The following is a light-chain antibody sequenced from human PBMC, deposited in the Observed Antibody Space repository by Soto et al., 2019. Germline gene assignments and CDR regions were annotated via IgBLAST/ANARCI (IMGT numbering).Light chain of an antibody. Sequence: QSALAQPASVSGSPGQSISISCTGTSGDIGTYNLVSWYQQHPGEVPKVLISDVSRRASGVSDRFSGSKSANTASLTISGLQAEDGAHYYCSSYTSSRTWVFGGGTKVTV. CDR2: DVS. CDR1: SGDIGTYNL. V-gene: IGLV2-14*01. J-gene: IGLJ2*01. CDR3: SSYTSSRTWV.